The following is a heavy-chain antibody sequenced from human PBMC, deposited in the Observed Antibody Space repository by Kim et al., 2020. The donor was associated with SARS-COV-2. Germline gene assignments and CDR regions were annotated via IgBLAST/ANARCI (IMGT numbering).Heavy chain of an antibody. V-gene: IGHV1-46*01. J-gene: IGHJ5*02. CDR1: GYTFTSYH. CDR3: ARGGCSTTSCYLPASNWVDP. Sequence: ASVKVSCKASGYTFTSYHLHWVRQAPGQGLEWLGVINPTDGATTNAQLFQGRVTMTRDTSTKTVFMELSTLRSDDTAVYYCARGGCSTTSCYLPASNWVDPWGQGTLVTVSS. D-gene: IGHD2-2*01. CDR2: INPTDGAT.